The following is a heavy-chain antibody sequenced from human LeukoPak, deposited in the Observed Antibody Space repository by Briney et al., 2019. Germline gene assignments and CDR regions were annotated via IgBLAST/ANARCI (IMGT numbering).Heavy chain of an antibody. J-gene: IGHJ6*03. V-gene: IGHV1-18*01. Sequence: ASVKVSCKASGYTFTSYGISWVRQAPGQGLEWMGWISAYNGNTNYAQKLQGRVTMTTDTSTSTAYMELRSLRSDDTAVYYCAKGSKTLLFTRDHYIDVWGKGTTVTISS. CDR3: AKGSKTLLFTRDHYIDV. CDR2: ISAYNGNT. CDR1: GYTFTSYG. D-gene: IGHD2-21*02.